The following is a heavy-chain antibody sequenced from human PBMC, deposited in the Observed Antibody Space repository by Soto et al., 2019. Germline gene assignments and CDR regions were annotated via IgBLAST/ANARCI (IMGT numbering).Heavy chain of an antibody. V-gene: IGHV3-30*18. CDR1: GFTFSSYG. Sequence: QVQLVESGGGVVQPGRSLRLSCAASGFTFSSYGMHWVRQAPGKGLEWVAVISYDGSNKYYADSVKGRFTNSRDNSKNTLYLQMNSLRAEDTAVYYCAKDRGGYCSGGSCGTLDYWGQGTLVTVSS. CDR3: AKDRGGYCSGGSCGTLDY. J-gene: IGHJ4*02. CDR2: ISYDGSNK. D-gene: IGHD2-15*01.